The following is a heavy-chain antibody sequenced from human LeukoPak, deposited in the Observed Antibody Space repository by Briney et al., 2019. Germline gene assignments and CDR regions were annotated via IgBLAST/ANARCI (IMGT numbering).Heavy chain of an antibody. Sequence: GGSLRLSCAASGFTFSSYTMNWVRQAPGKGLEWISYFSTSSGTISYADSVKGRFTISRDNAKNSLYLQMNSLRAEDTAVYYCARDSMYAFDIWGQGTMVTVSS. CDR3: ARDSMYAFDI. J-gene: IGHJ3*02. CDR1: GFTFSSYT. CDR2: FSTSSGTI. D-gene: IGHD2-2*01. V-gene: IGHV3-48*01.